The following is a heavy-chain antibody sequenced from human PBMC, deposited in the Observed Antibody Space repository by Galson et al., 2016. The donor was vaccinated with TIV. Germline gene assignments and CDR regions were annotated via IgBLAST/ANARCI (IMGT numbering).Heavy chain of an antibody. CDR1: GGTFSNYA. D-gene: IGHD3-10*01. CDR2: IIPIFAIA. Sequence: SVKVSCKASGGTFSNYAISWVRQAPGQGLEWMGGIIPIFAIAKYAQKFQGRVTITAGESTSTAYMERSSLRSEDTAVYYCARVSDYYGSGSYDNVLWYWGQGTLATVSS. V-gene: IGHV1-69*13. J-gene: IGHJ4*02. CDR3: ARVSDYYGSGSYDNVLWY.